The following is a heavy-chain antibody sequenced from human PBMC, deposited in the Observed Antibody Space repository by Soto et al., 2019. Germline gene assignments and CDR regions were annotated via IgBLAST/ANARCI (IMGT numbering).Heavy chain of an antibody. J-gene: IGHJ3*02. CDR2: ISYDGSNK. CDR1: GFTFSSYG. Sequence: QVQLVESGGGVVQPGRSLRLSCAASGFTFSSYGMHWVRQAPGKGLEWVAVISYDGSNKYYADSVKGRFTISRDNSKNTLYLHMNSLRAEDTAVYYCAKDYRGSYSSAFDIWGQGTMVTVSS. CDR3: AKDYRGSYSSAFDI. D-gene: IGHD1-26*01. V-gene: IGHV3-30*18.